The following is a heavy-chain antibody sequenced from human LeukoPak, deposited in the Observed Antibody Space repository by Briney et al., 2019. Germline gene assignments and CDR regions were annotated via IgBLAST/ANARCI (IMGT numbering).Heavy chain of an antibody. Sequence: SETLSLTCAVSGGSISSSNWWSWVRQPPGKGLEWIGEIYHGGSTNYNPSLKSRVTISVDKSKNQFSLKLSSVTAADTAVYYCARHAYSSSPEGEYYYYMDVWGKGTTVTVSS. CDR2: IYHGGST. J-gene: IGHJ6*03. V-gene: IGHV4-4*02. D-gene: IGHD6-6*01. CDR1: GGSISSSNW. CDR3: ARHAYSSSPEGEYYYYMDV.